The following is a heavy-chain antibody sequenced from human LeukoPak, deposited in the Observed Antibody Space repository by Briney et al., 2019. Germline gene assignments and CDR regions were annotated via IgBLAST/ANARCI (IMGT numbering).Heavy chain of an antibody. Sequence: GGSLRLSWAASGFTFSSYAMSWVRQAPGKWLEWVSTISGSGGSTYYADSVKGRFTISRDNSKNTLYLQMNSLRAEATAGYYCAKAVLAVAGGIHFDYWGQGTLVTVSS. CDR1: GFTFSSYA. V-gene: IGHV3-23*01. J-gene: IGHJ4*02. CDR2: ISGSGGST. CDR3: AKAVLAVAGGIHFDY. D-gene: IGHD6-19*01.